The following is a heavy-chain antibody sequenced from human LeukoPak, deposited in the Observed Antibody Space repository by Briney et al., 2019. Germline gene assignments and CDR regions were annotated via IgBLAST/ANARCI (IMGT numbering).Heavy chain of an antibody. CDR1: EFTFSRSS. CDR3: ARASRYCSSSSCGYYYMDV. Sequence: PGGSLRLSCAASEFTFSRSSMNWVRQAPGKGLEWVSYISSSSRTIYYADSVKGRFTISRDNAKNFLYLQMNSLRAEDTAVYYCARASRYCSSSSCGYYYMDVWGKGTTVTVSS. J-gene: IGHJ6*03. CDR2: ISSSSRTI. D-gene: IGHD2-15*01. V-gene: IGHV3-48*01.